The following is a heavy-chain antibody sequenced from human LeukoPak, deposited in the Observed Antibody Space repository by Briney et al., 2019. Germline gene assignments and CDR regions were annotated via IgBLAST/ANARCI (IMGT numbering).Heavy chain of an antibody. CDR2: ITGSSLST. CDR1: GFTFSSYA. D-gene: IGHD3-22*01. CDR3: AKAKPYYYDTSGYYPLDC. V-gene: IGHV3-23*01. Sequence: PGGSLRLSCAASGFTFSSYAMNWVRQAPGRGLEWVSVITGSSLSTYYADSVKGRFTISRDNSKNTLYLQMNSLRAEDTALYYCAKAKPYYYDTSGYYPLDCWGQGTLVTVSS. J-gene: IGHJ4*02.